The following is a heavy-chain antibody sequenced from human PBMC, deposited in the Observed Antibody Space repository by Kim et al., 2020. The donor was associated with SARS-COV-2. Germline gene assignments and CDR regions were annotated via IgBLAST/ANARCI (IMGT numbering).Heavy chain of an antibody. D-gene: IGHD3-3*01. CDR1: GFNVTAEY. CDR2: IYVGGTT. Sequence: GGSLRLSCAASGFNVTAEYMTWVRQAPGKGLEWVSLIYVGGTTYYADSVKGRFIISRDNSQNTLYLQMNSLRAEDTAVYYCARPPMFRFSEWFPPPDSW. V-gene: IGHV3-66*04. CDR3: ARPPMFRFSEWFPPPDS. J-gene: IGHJ5*01.